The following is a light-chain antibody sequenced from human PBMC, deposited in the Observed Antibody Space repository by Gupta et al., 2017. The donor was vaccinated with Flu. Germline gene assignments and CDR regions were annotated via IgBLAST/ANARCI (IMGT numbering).Light chain of an antibody. CDR2: DDY. J-gene: IGLJ3*02. CDR1: SGSIASNY. CDR3: QDYNRSNLV. V-gene: IGLV6-57*01. Sequence: NFMRTQPHSVSESPGRTVTISCTRSSGSIASNYVHWYQQRPGRSPAILIYDDYHRPSGVPDRFSGSNDGSSTSVSITMPRVEAEADYYYSSQDYNRSNLVFGGGTKLTVL.